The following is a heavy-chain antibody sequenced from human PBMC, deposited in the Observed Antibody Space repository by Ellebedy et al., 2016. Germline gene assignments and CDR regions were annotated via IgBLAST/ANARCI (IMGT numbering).Heavy chain of an antibody. CDR3: ARIGGVSFGERPIDY. D-gene: IGHD3-10*01. CDR2: IYYTGTT. CDR1: GGSISRYY. Sequence: GSLRLSCIVSGGSISRYYWSWIRQPPGRGLEWIGNIYYTGTTNYNPSLQSQVTISLATSKNQFSLRLTSVTAADTAVYYCARIGGVSFGERPIDYWGQGTLVTVSS. J-gene: IGHJ4*02. V-gene: IGHV4-59*01.